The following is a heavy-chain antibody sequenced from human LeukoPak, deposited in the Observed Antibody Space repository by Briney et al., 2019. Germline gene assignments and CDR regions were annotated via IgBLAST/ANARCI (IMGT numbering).Heavy chain of an antibody. V-gene: IGHV1-69*05. D-gene: IGHD2-2*01. J-gene: IGHJ6*03. CDR1: GGTFSSYA. CDR3: ARDVDNCSSTSCFQPSRGYYMDV. CDR2: IIAIFGTA. Sequence: GASVKVSCKASGGTFSSYAISWVRQAPGQGLEWMGGIIAIFGTANYAQKFQGRVTITTDESTSTAYMELSSLRSEDTAVYYCARDVDNCSSTSCFQPSRGYYMDVWGKGTTVTVSS.